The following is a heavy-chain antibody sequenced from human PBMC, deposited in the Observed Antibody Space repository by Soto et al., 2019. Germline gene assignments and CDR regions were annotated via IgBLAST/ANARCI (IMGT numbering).Heavy chain of an antibody. D-gene: IGHD2-15*01. V-gene: IGHV4-39*01. CDR1: GGSISSSSYY. J-gene: IGHJ5*02. Sequence: PSETLSLTCTVSGGSISSSSYYWGWIRQPPGKGLEWIGSIYYSGSTYYNPSLKSRVTISVDTSKNQFSLKLSSVTAADTAVYYCGVIGKAVVAATLCAGDVDPWGQGTLVTVSS. CDR3: GVIGKAVVAATLCAGDVDP. CDR2: IYYSGST.